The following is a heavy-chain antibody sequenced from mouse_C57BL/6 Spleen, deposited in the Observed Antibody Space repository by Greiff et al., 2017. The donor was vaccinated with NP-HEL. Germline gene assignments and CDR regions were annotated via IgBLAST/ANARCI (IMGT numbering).Heavy chain of an antibody. CDR2: IYPGDGDT. V-gene: IGHV1-82*01. CDR3: ARQASFAY. Sequence: VQLQQSGPELVKPGASVKISCKASGYAFSSSWMNWVKQRPGKGLEWIGRIYPGDGDTNYNGKFKGKATLTADKSSSTAYMQLSSLTSEDSAVYFCARQASFAYWGQGTLVTVSA. J-gene: IGHJ3*01. CDR1: GYAFSSSW.